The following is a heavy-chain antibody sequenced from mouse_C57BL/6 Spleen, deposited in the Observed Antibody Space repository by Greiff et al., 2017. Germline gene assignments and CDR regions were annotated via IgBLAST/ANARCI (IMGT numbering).Heavy chain of an antibody. CDR3: ARRGSSGYDYAMDY. V-gene: IGHV1-69*01. J-gene: IGHJ4*01. Sequence: VQLQQPGAELVMPGASVKLSCKASGYTFTSYWMHWVKQRPGQGLEWIGEIGPSDSYTNYNQKFKGKSTLTLDKSSSTAYMQLSSLTSEDSAVYYCARRGSSGYDYAMDYWGQGTSVTVSS. CDR1: GYTFTSYW. CDR2: IGPSDSYT. D-gene: IGHD3-2*02.